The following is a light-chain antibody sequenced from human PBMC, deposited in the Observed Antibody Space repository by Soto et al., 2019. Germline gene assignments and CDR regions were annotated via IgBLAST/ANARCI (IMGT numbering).Light chain of an antibody. CDR3: MQSTQLPPT. Sequence: MITKNPLFVSGVPCQPASTSCRSTPILLHISGETFLFWYLQKPGLSPQLLIYEVSTRVSGVPDRFSGSGSGTDFTLEISRVETDDVGIYYCMQSTQLPPTSGQGTRLEI. J-gene: IGKJ5*01. V-gene: IGKV2D-29*02. CDR1: PILLHISGETF. CDR2: EVS.